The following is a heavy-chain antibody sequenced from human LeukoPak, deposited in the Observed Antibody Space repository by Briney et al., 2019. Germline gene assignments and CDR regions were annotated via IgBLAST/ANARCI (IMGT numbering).Heavy chain of an antibody. CDR3: ARVHDYDTGYFDL. V-gene: IGHV4-4*02. J-gene: IGHJ2*01. CDR1: GGSISSSNW. D-gene: IGHD3-22*01. CDR2: IYHSGST. Sequence: PSETLSLTCAVSGGSISSSNWWSWVRQPPGKGLEWIGEIYHSGSTNYNPSLKSRVTISVDKSKNQFSLKLSSVTAAGTAVYYCARVHDYDTGYFDLWGRGTLVTVSS.